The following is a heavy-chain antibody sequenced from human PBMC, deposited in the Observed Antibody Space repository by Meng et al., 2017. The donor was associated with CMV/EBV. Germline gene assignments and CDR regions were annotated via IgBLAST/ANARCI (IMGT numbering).Heavy chain of an antibody. CDR3: ARVMGPNRTPYYFDY. D-gene: IGHD1-14*01. CDR2: IYYSGST. Sequence: GSGHRRGKSSQTLSPTRTGPGGSSSSGDYYWGWIRQPPGKGLEWIGYIYYSGSTYYNPSLKSRVTISVDTSKNQFSLKLSSVTAADTAVYYCARVMGPNRTPYYFDYWGQGTLVTVSS. V-gene: IGHV4-30-4*08. J-gene: IGHJ4*02. CDR1: GGSSSSGDYY.